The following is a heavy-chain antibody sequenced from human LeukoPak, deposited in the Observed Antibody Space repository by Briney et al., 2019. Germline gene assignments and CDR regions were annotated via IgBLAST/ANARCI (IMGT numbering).Heavy chain of an antibody. CDR2: IRYDGSNK. D-gene: IGHD6-19*01. J-gene: IGHJ1*01. V-gene: IGHV3-30*02. CDR3: AKRTDSSGWYYFRH. Sequence: PGGSLRLSCAASGFTFSSYGMHWVRQAPGKGLEGVAFIRYDGSNKYYADSVKGRFTISRDNSKNTLYLQMNSLRAEDTAVYYCAKRTDSSGWYYFRHWGQGTLVTVSS. CDR1: GFTFSSYG.